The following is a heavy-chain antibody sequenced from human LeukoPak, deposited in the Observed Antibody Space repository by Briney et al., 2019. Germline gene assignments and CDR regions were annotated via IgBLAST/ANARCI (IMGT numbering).Heavy chain of an antibody. CDR1: GFTFSSYS. CDR2: ISSTSTYI. V-gene: IGHV3-21*01. D-gene: IGHD3-10*01. CDR3: ARDMSRYGSGSYYFGY. J-gene: IGHJ4*02. Sequence: PGGSLRLSCAASGFTFSSYSMNWVRQAPGKGLEWVSSISSTSTYIYYADSVKGRFTISRDNAKNSLYLQMNSLRAEDTAVYYCARDMSRYGSGSYYFGYWGQGTLVTVSS.